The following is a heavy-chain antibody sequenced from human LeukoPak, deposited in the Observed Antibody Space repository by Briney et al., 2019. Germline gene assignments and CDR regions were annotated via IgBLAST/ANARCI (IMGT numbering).Heavy chain of an antibody. J-gene: IGHJ4*02. V-gene: IGHV3-15*01. Sequence: GGSLRLSCAASGFTLSNAWMSWVRQAPGKGLEWVGRIKSKTDGGTTDYAAPVKGRFTISRDDSKNTLYLQMNSLKTEDTAVYYCTIEYGVVPAAIYDYWGQGTLVTVSS. D-gene: IGHD2-2*01. CDR1: GFTLSNAW. CDR3: TIEYGVVPAAIYDY. CDR2: IKSKTDGGTT.